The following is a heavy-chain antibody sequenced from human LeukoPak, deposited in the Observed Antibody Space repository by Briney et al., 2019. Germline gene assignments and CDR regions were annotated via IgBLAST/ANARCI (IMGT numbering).Heavy chain of an antibody. J-gene: IGHJ6*02. CDR3: ATPSSPLTYYYGSGTPLVV. CDR2: ISYDGSNK. D-gene: IGHD3-10*01. Sequence: GGSLRLSCAASGFTFSSYAMHWVRQAPGKGLEWVAVISYDGSNKYYADSVKGRFTISRDNSKNTLYLQMNSLRAEDTAVYYCATPSSPLTYYYGSGTPLVVWGQGTTVTVSS. CDR1: GFTFSSYA. V-gene: IGHV3-30*04.